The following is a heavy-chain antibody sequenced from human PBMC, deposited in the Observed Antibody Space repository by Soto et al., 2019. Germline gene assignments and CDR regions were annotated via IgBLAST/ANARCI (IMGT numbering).Heavy chain of an antibody. CDR2: IYPDSGGT. Sequence: ASVKVSCKASGYSFTGCYLHWVRQAPGQGLEWMGWIYPDSGGTKYAPKFRGWVTMTRDTSIRTAYMELSGLKSDDTAVYVCVRAETFYPGNTFDYWGQGALVTVSS. CDR1: GYSFTGCY. CDR3: VRAETFYPGNTFDY. D-gene: IGHD1-1*01. V-gene: IGHV1-2*04. J-gene: IGHJ4*02.